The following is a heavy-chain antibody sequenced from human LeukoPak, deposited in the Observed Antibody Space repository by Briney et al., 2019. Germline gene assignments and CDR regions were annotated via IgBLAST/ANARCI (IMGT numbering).Heavy chain of an antibody. CDR3: ARQNDYVWGSYRKKGYYYYMDV. D-gene: IGHD3-16*02. CDR1: GGSISSSSYY. CDR2: IYYSGST. V-gene: IGHV4-39*01. Sequence: PSETLSLTCTVSGGSISSSSYYWGWIRQPPGKGLEWIGSIYYSGSTYYNPSLKSRVTISVDTSKNQFSLKLSSVTAADTAVYYCARQNDYVWGSYRKKGYYYYMDVWGKGTTVTVSS. J-gene: IGHJ6*03.